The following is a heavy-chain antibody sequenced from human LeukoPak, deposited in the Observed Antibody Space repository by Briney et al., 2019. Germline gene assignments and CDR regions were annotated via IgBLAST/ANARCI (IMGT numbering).Heavy chain of an antibody. Sequence: SETLSLTCAVYGGSFSGYYWSWIRQPPGKGLEWIGEINHSGSTNYNPSLKSRVTISVDTSKNQFSQKLSSVTAADTAVYYCASATYYYDSSGYNDYWGQGTLVTVSS. D-gene: IGHD3-22*01. J-gene: IGHJ4*02. CDR1: GGSFSGYY. CDR2: INHSGST. V-gene: IGHV4-34*01. CDR3: ASATYYYDSSGYNDY.